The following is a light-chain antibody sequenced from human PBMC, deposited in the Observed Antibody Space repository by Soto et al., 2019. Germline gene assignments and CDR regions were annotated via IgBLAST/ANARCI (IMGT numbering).Light chain of an antibody. CDR3: QQSFRAPLT. V-gene: IGKV1-39*01. J-gene: IGKJ4*01. CDR1: QNIKKY. CDR2: TAS. Sequence: DIQMTQSPSSLSASVGDRVTITCLASQNIKKYLNWYQQQPGKAPKLLIYTASSLQVGFPARFSGSGSGTDFTFIISSLQPADSATYYCQQSFRAPLTFGGGTNVEIK.